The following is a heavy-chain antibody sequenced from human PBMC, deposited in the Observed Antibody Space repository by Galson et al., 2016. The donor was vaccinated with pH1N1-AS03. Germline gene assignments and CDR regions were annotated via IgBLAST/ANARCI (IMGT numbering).Heavy chain of an antibody. Sequence: ETLSLTCTVSGGSISSYYWSWIRQPPGKGLEWIGYIYYGGSTNYNPSLKSRVTISVDTSKNQFSLRLSSVTAADTAVYYCARTGSRGNDPFYYYYYGMDVWGQGTTVTVSS. D-gene: IGHD1-1*01. V-gene: IGHV4-59*01. CDR2: IYYGGST. CDR1: GGSISSYY. CDR3: ARTGSRGNDPFYYYYYGMDV. J-gene: IGHJ6*02.